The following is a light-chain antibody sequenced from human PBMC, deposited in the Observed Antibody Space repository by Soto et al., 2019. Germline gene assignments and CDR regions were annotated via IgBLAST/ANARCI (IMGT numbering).Light chain of an antibody. CDR3: QHYNSYSEA. CDR2: KAS. Sequence: DIQMTQSPSTLSGSVGDRVTITCRASQTISSWLAWYQQKPGTAPKLLIYKASTLKSGVPSRFSGSGSGTEFTRTISSLQPDDFATDYCQHYNSYSEAFGQGTKVELK. CDR1: QTISSW. V-gene: IGKV1-5*03. J-gene: IGKJ1*01.